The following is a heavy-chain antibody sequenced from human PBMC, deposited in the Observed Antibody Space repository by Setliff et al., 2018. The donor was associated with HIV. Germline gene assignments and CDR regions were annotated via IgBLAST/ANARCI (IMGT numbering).Heavy chain of an antibody. Sequence: LRLFCAASGFTFSSYGMNWVRQAPGKGLEWVGFIRSKAYGGTTEYAASVKDRFTVSRDDSKSIAYLQINSLKTEDTAVYYCTRDKGYAFDIWGQGTMVTVSS. V-gene: IGHV3-49*04. CDR2: IRSKAYGGTT. J-gene: IGHJ3*02. CDR1: GFTFSSYG. D-gene: IGHD5-18*01. CDR3: TRDKGYAFDI.